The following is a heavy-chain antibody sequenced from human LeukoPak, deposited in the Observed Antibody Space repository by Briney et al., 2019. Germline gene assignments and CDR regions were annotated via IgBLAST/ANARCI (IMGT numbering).Heavy chain of an antibody. D-gene: IGHD6-19*01. CDR1: GFTFSSYE. J-gene: IGHJ4*02. CDR3: ARGRYSSGFDY. Sequence: PGGSLRLSCAASGFTFSSYEMNWVRQAPGMGLEWVSYISSSGSTIYYADSVKGRFTISRDNAKNSLYLQMNSLRAEDTAVYYCARGRYSSGFDYWGQGTLVTVSS. CDR2: ISSSGSTI. V-gene: IGHV3-48*03.